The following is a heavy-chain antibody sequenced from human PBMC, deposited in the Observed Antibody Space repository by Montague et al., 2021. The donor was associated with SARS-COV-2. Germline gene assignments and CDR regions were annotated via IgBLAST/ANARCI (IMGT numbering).Heavy chain of an antibody. D-gene: IGHD6-6*01. CDR3: ARTPTRPLSLDS. J-gene: IGHJ4*02. CDR1: GGSITGFS. Sequence: SETLSLTCAVSGGSITGFSWSWVWQPAGKGLEWIGRVTTSGTTNYSPSLRSRVTMSVDTSKNQFSLNLNSVTAADTAIYYCARTPTRPLSLDSWGQGTLVTVSS. CDR2: VTTSGTT. V-gene: IGHV4-4*07.